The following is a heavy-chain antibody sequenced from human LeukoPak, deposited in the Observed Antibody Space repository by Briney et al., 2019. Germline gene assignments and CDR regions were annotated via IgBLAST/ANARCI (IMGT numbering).Heavy chain of an antibody. J-gene: IGHJ5*02. CDR2: IWYDGSNK. Sequence: GGSLRLSCAAYGFTFSSYGMHWVRQAPGKGLEWVAVIWYDGSNKYYADSVKGRFTISRDNSKNTLYLQMSSLRAEDTAVYYCARDQRCYDSSGYYCWFDPWGQGTLVTVSS. CDR1: GFTFSSYG. V-gene: IGHV3-33*01. CDR3: ARDQRCYDSSGYYCWFDP. D-gene: IGHD3-22*01.